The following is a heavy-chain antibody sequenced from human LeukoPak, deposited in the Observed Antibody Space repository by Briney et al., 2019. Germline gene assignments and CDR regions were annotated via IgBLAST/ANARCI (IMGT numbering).Heavy chain of an antibody. J-gene: IGHJ4*02. Sequence: PGGSLRLSCAASGSTFSSYAMSWVRQAPRKGPEWVSGISGSGDTTDYADSVKGRFTISRDNSKSTLYLQMNSLRAEDTAVYYCATRRQMVLYWGQGTLVTVSS. CDR2: ISGSGDTT. CDR1: GSTFSSYA. D-gene: IGHD6-13*01. V-gene: IGHV3-23*01. CDR3: ATRRQMVLY.